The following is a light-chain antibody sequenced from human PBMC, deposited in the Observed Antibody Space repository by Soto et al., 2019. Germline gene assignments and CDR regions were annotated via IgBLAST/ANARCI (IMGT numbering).Light chain of an antibody. CDR2: STS. Sequence: QAVVTQEPSVTVSPGGTVTLTCASSTGTVTSGYYPNWFQQKPGQPPRTLIYSTSSKQSWTPARFSGSLLGGKAALTLSGVQPEDEADYYCLLYYGGAWVFGGGTKLTVL. V-gene: IGLV7-43*01. CDR1: TGTVTSGYY. CDR3: LLYYGGAWV. J-gene: IGLJ3*02.